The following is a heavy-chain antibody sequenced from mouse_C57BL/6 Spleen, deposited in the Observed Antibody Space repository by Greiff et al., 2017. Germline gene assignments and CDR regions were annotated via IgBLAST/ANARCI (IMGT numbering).Heavy chain of an antibody. D-gene: IGHD2-5*01. V-gene: IGHV3-6*01. CDR1: GYSITSGYY. J-gene: IGHJ3*01. CDR2: ISYDGSN. CDR3: ARDGSNYVGAWFAY. Sequence: EVQLVESGPGLVKPSQSLSLTCSVTGYSITSGYYWNWIRQFPGNKLEWMGYISYDGSNNYNPSLKNRISITRDTSKNQFFLKLNSVTTEDTATYYCARDGSNYVGAWFAYWGQGTLVTVSA.